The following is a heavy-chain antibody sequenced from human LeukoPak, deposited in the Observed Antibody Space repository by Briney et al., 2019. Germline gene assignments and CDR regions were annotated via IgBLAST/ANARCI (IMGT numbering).Heavy chain of an antibody. J-gene: IGHJ4*02. CDR1: VFTFSNYG. CDR3: ARDSSSGVRYFDY. V-gene: IGHV3-33*01. D-gene: IGHD6-25*01. Sequence: GRSLRLSCAPSVFTFSNYGMHWVRQAPDKGLEWVAVIWYDESNKYYADSVKGRFTISRDNSKNTLYLQMNSLRAEDTAVYYCARDSSSGVRYFDYWGQGTLVTVSS. CDR2: IWYDESNK.